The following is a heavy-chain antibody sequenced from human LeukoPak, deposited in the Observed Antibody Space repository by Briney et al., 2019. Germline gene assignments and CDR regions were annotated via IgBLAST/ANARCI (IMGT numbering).Heavy chain of an antibody. CDR3: ARGRGKVGATKLGYYYYYMDV. CDR2: IIPIFGTA. Sequence: SVKVSCKASVGTFTSYAISWVRQAPGQGLECMGGIIPIFGTANYAQKFQGRVTITTDESTSTAYMELSSLRSEDTAVYYCARGRGKVGATKLGYYYYYMDVWGKGTTVTVSS. V-gene: IGHV1-69*05. D-gene: IGHD1-26*01. CDR1: VGTFTSYA. J-gene: IGHJ6*03.